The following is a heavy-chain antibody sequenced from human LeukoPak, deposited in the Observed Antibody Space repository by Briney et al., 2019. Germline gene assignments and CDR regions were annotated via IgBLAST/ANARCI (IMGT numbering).Heavy chain of an antibody. Sequence: PSETLSLTCAVYGGSFSGYYWSWIRQPPGKGLERIGEINHSGSTNYNPSLKSRVTISVDTSKNQFSLKLSSVTAADTAVYYCARGNYYGSGSYYISFDYWGQGTLVTVSS. CDR1: GGSFSGYY. J-gene: IGHJ4*02. CDR2: INHSGST. V-gene: IGHV4-34*01. CDR3: ARGNYYGSGSYYISFDY. D-gene: IGHD3-10*01.